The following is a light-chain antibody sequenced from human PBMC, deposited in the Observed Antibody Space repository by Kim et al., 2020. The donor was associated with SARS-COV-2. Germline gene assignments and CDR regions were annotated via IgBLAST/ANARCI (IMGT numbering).Light chain of an antibody. CDR3: QEYTNYSGT. J-gene: IGKJ1*01. Sequence: GESVTIMCRDSQTLSTWFAWYQQTPDKAPKLLICQAFTLEDGVPSSFSGGVSGSEFTLTINGLQPEDFATYFCQEYTNYSGTFAQGTSVEI. CDR1: QTLSTW. V-gene: IGKV1-5*03. CDR2: QAF.